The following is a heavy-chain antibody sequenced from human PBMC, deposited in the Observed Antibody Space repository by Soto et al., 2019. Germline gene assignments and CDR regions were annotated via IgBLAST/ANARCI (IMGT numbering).Heavy chain of an antibody. J-gene: IGHJ3*02. Sequence: GGSLRLSCAASGFTFSSYWMHWVRQAPGKGLVWVSRINSDGSSTSYADSVKGRFTISRDNAKNTLYLQMNSLRAEDTAVYYCASSRCGYRQGVSDYLPQHIWGQGTMVTVSS. D-gene: IGHD3-16*02. CDR2: INSDGSST. V-gene: IGHV3-74*01. CDR1: GFTFSSYW. CDR3: ASSRCGYRQGVSDYLPQHI.